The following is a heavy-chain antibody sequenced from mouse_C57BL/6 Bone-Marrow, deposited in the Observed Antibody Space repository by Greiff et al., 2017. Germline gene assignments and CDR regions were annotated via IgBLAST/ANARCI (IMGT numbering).Heavy chain of an antibody. CDR1: GYAFSSSW. J-gene: IGHJ2*01. Sequence: QVQLQQSGPELVKPGASVKISCKASGYAFSSSWMNWVQQRPGKGLEWIGRIYPGDGDTNYNGKFKGKATLTADKSSSTAYMQLSSLTSEDSAVYFCARGIYYYGSSYYFDYWGQGTTLTVSS. V-gene: IGHV1-82*01. D-gene: IGHD1-1*01. CDR3: ARGIYYYGSSYYFDY. CDR2: IYPGDGDT.